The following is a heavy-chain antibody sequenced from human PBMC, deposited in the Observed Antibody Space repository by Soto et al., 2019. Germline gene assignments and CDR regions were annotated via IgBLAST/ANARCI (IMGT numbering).Heavy chain of an antibody. V-gene: IGHV1-69*01. CDR1: GGTFSNDA. D-gene: IGHD3-10*01. CDR2: IIPIFGTT. J-gene: IGHJ6*02. CDR3: ATGLRTGNYGMDV. Sequence: QEQLVQAGAEVKKPGSSVRISCRASGGTFSNDAVSWVRQAPGQGLQWMGGIIPIFGTTHYAQKFQGRVKIIADESTATAYMELRSVTSEDTAVYYCATGLRTGNYGMDVWGQGTAVTVSS.